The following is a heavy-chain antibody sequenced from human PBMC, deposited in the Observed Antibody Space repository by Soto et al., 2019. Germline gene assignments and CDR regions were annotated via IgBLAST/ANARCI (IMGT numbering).Heavy chain of an antibody. J-gene: IGHJ5*02. D-gene: IGHD4-17*01. CDR2: SYYRGST. CDR3: ARPRNDYGDYNWFDP. Sequence: QLQLQESGPGLVKPSETLSLTCTVSAGSISSSSYYLGWIRQPPGKGLEWLGSSYYRGSTYYNPAPKSRVTISADTSKHQFPLKLSSVTAADTAVYYCARPRNDYGDYNWFDPWGQGTLVTVSS. CDR1: AGSISSSSYY. V-gene: IGHV4-39*01.